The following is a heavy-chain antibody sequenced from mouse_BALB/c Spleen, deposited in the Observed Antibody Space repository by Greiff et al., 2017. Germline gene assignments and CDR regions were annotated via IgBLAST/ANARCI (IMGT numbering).Heavy chain of an antibody. D-gene: IGHD4-1*01. V-gene: IGHV1-87*01. CDR2: IYPGDGDT. CDR3: ARTGTGAMDY. CDR1: GYTFTSYW. J-gene: IGHJ4*01. Sequence: VQLQQSGAELARPGASVKLSCKASGYTFTSYWMQWVKQRPGQGLEWIGAIYPGDGDTRYTQKFKGKATLTADKSSSTAYMQLSSLASEDSAVYYCARTGTGAMDYWGQGTSVTVSS.